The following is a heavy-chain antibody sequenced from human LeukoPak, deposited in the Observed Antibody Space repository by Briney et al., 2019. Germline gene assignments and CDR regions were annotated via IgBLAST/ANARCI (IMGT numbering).Heavy chain of an antibody. D-gene: IGHD2-2*01. CDR1: GGSFSGYY. V-gene: IGHV4-34*01. Sequence: SETLSLTCAVYGGSFSGYYWSWIRQPPGKGLEWIGEINHSGSTNYNPSLKSRVTISVDTSKNQFSLKLSSVTAADTAVYYCARDPQLRAFDIWGQGTMVTVSS. CDR2: INHSGST. CDR3: ARDPQLRAFDI. J-gene: IGHJ3*02.